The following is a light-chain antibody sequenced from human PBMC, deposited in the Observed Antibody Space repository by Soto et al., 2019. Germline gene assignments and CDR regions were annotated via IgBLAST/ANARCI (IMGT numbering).Light chain of an antibody. CDR3: GTWDSSLSASGV. J-gene: IGLJ1*01. Sequence: QSVLTQPPSVSGAPGQTITISCTGSQSSRRNNYVSWYQQLPGTAPKLLIYDNNKRPSGIPDRFSGSKSGTSATLGITGLQTGDEADYYCGTWDSSLSASGVFGTGTKVTVL. CDR1: QSSRRNNY. CDR2: DNN. V-gene: IGLV1-51*01.